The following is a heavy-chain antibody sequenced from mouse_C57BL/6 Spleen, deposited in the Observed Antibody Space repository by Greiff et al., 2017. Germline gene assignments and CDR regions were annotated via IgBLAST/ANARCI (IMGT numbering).Heavy chain of an antibody. Sequence: QVQLQQPGAELVMPGASVKLSCKASGYTFTSYWMHWVKQRPGQGLEWIGEIDPSDSYTNYNQKFKGKATLTVDKSSSTAYMQLSSLTSEGSAVYYCARYYYYVSSYYFDYWGQGTTLTVSS. CDR3: ARYYYYVSSYYFDY. CDR2: IDPSDSYT. V-gene: IGHV1-69*01. CDR1: GYTFTSYW. J-gene: IGHJ2*01. D-gene: IGHD1-1*01.